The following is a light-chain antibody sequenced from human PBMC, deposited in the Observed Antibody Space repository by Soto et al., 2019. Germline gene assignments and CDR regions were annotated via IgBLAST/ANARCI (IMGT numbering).Light chain of an antibody. CDR2: GAS. CDR1: QSVSSSY. J-gene: IGKJ1*01. CDR3: QQYGSSPWT. Sequence: EIVLTQSPGTLSLSPGDRATLSCRASQSVSSSYLARYQQKPGQAPRLLIYGASSRATGIPDRFSGSGSGTDFTLTISRLEPEDFAVYYCQQYGSSPWTFGQGTKVEIK. V-gene: IGKV3-20*01.